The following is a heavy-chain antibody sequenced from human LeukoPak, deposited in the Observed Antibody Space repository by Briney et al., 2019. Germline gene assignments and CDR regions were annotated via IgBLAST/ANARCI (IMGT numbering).Heavy chain of an antibody. J-gene: IGHJ4*02. CDR1: GFTFTNYA. Sequence: PGGSLRLSCAASGFTFTNYAMSWVRQAPGKGLEWISAITDSGGDTYHADSVKGRFTISRDSSKNTLYLQMNSLRADDTAVYHCAKGSAGSRPYYFDCWGQGTLVTVSS. CDR3: AKGSAGSRPYYFDC. CDR2: ITDSGGDT. V-gene: IGHV3-23*01. D-gene: IGHD6-13*01.